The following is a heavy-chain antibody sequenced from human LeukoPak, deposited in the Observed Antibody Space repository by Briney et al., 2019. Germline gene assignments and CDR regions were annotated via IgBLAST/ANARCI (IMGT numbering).Heavy chain of an antibody. V-gene: IGHV3-30-3*01. J-gene: IGHJ4*02. D-gene: IGHD3-22*01. CDR1: GFTFSSYA. CDR3: ARQYYYDSSGYSTFDY. CDR2: ISYDGSNK. Sequence: GGSLRLSCAASGFTFSSYAMHWVRQAPGKGLEWVAVISYDGSNKYYADSVKGRFTISRDNSKNTLYLQMNSLRAEDAAVYYCARQYYYDSSGYSTFDYWGQGTLVTVSS.